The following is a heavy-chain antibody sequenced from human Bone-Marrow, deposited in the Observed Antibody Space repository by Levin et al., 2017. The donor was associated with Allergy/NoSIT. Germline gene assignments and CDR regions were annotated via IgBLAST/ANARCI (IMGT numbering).Heavy chain of an antibody. D-gene: IGHD3-3*01. V-gene: IGHV2-5*02. CDR2: IYWDDDK. CDR3: AHTIASFGVVIPYGMDI. CDR1: GFSLSPTGVG. J-gene: IGHJ6*02. Sequence: SGPTLVKPTQTLTLTCSFSGFSLSPTGVGVAWIRQPPGKALEWLALIYWDDDKRYRPSLKSRLTVTKDTSKNQVVLALTHMAPVDTATYYCAHTIASFGVVIPYGMDIWGQGTTVTVSS.